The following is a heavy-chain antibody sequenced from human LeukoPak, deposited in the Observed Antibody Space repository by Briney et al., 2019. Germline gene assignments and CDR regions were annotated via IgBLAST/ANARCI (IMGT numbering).Heavy chain of an antibody. J-gene: IGHJ6*02. D-gene: IGHD2-15*01. CDR1: GGSLTYYY. Sequence: SETLSLTCTVSGGSLTYYYWTWIRQPPGRRPEWIGFIYYSGSTNYNPSLESRVTISVDKSKNQFSLKLSSVTAADTAVYYCARDPMWDIVVVVAATRYGMDVWGQGTTVTVSS. CDR2: IYYSGST. V-gene: IGHV4-59*12. CDR3: ARDPMWDIVVVVAATRYGMDV.